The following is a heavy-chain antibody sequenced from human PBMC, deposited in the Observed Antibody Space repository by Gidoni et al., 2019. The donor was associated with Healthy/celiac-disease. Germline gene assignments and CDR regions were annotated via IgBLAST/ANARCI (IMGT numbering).Heavy chain of an antibody. V-gene: IGHV3-23*01. CDR1: GFTFSSYA. J-gene: IGHJ1*01. D-gene: IGHD6-13*01. CDR3: AKDRRQQLARDEYFQH. CDR2: ISGSGGST. Sequence: EVQLLESGGGLVQPGGSLSLSCAASGFTFSSYAMSWVRQAPGKGLEWVSAISGSGGSTYYADSVKGRFTISRDNSKNTLYLQMNSLRAEDTAVYYCAKDRRQQLARDEYFQHWGQGTLVTVSS.